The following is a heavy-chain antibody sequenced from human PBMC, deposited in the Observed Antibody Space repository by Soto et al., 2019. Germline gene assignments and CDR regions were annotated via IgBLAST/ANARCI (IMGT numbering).Heavy chain of an antibody. CDR3: ARGGSYGSYYYYGMDV. D-gene: IGHD5-18*01. CDR1: GGTFSSYA. CDR2: IIPIFGTA. V-gene: IGHV1-69*01. J-gene: IGHJ6*02. Sequence: QVQLVQSGAEVKKPGSSVKVSCKASGGTFSSYAISWVRQAPGQGLEWMGGIIPIFGTANYAQKFQGRVTITADESTSTAYMELSSPRSEDTAVYYCARGGSYGSYYYYGMDVWGQGTTVTVSS.